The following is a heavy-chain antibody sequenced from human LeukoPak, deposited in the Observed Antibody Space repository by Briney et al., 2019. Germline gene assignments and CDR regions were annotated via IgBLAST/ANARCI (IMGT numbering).Heavy chain of an antibody. J-gene: IGHJ5*02. CDR1: GFTFSSYS. CDR2: ISSSSSYI. D-gene: IGHD6-19*01. V-gene: IGHV3-21*01. Sequence: GGSLRLSCAASGFTFSSYSMNWVRQAPGKGLEWVSSISSSSSYIYYADSVKGRFTISRDNAKNSLYLQMNSLRAEDTAVYYCARDEYSSGWYPGDGWFDPWGQGTLVTVSS. CDR3: ARDEYSSGWYPGDGWFDP.